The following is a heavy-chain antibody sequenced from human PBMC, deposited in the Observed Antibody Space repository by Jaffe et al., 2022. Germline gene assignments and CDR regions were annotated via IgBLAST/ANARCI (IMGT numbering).Heavy chain of an antibody. Sequence: QLQLQESGPGLVKPSETLSLTCTVSGGSISSSSYYWGWIRQPPGKGLEWIGSIYYSGSTYYNPSLKSRVTISVDTSKNQFSLKLSSVTAADTAVYYCARLLYYGTYFDYWGQGTLVTVSS. CDR2: IYYSGST. D-gene: IGHD3-10*01. J-gene: IGHJ4*02. CDR1: GGSISSSSYY. V-gene: IGHV4-39*01. CDR3: ARLLYYGTYFDY.